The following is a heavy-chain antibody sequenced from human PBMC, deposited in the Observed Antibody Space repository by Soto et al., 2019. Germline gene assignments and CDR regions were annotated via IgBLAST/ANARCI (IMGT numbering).Heavy chain of an antibody. CDR1: GFTFSSYA. Sequence: QVQLVESGGGVVQPGRSLRLSCAASGFTFSSYAMHWVRQAPGKGLEWVAVISYDGRDKYYADSVKGRFTISRDNSKNTLSLQMNSLSADDAARYYCGKALGELSPASCGYGCQRALITVSS. CDR3: GKALGELSPASCGY. D-gene: IGHD3-16*02. V-gene: IGHV3-30*18. J-gene: IGHJ4*02. CDR2: ISYDGRDK.